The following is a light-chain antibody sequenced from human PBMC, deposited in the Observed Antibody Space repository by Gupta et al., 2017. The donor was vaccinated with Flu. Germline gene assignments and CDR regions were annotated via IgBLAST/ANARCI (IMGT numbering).Light chain of an antibody. Sequence: QSLLTQPPSSSGTHGQRVTIPCSGSNSNIGRNTLSWYQQLPGAAPKLIIQNDNQRPSGVPVRFSGSKAGTSASLTISGLQSEDEGDFYCATWDDSLNGPVFGGGTRLTVL. J-gene: IGLJ3*02. CDR3: ATWDDSLNGPV. V-gene: IGLV1-44*01. CDR2: NDN. CDR1: NSNIGRNT.